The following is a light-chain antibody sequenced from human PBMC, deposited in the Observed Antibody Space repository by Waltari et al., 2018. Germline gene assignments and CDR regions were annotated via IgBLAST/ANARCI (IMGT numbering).Light chain of an antibody. CDR2: GAY. V-gene: IGKV3-15*01. CDR3: QQYNDWPPWT. Sequence: EIVMTQSPASLSLSPGERASLSCRASQSISTNLDGYQQIPGQAPRLLIHGAYTRSTGIPARFSGSVSGSEFTLTISSLQSEDFGVYYCQQYNDWPPWTFGQGTKVEIK. CDR1: QSISTN. J-gene: IGKJ1*01.